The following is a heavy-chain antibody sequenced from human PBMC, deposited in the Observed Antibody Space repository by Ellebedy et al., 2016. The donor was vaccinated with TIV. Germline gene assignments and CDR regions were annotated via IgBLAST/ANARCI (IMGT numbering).Heavy chain of an antibody. CDR1: GYTFTGYY. CDR2: INPNSGGT. CDR3: ARDRGLATAAAGTPGYYYGMDV. D-gene: IGHD6-13*01. V-gene: IGHV1-2*02. J-gene: IGHJ6*02. Sequence: ASVKVSCKASGYTFTGYYMHWVRQAPGQGLEWMGWINPNSGGTNYAQKFQGRVTMTRDTSISTAYMELSRLRSDDTAVYYCARDRGLATAAAGTPGYYYGMDVWGQGTTVTVSS.